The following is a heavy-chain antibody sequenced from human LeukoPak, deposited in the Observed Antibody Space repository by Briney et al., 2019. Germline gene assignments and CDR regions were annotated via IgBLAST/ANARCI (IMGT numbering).Heavy chain of an antibody. J-gene: IGHJ4*02. CDR2: ISGSGGST. V-gene: IGHV3-23*01. CDR3: ASRTKNHYDSSGYYYAAQY. D-gene: IGHD3-22*01. Sequence: PGGSLRLSCAASGFTFSSYGMSWVRQAPGKGLEWVSAISGSGGSTYYADSVKGRFTISRDNSKNTLYLQMNSLRAEDTAVYYCASRTKNHYDSSGYYYAAQYWGQGTLVTVSS. CDR1: GFTFSSYG.